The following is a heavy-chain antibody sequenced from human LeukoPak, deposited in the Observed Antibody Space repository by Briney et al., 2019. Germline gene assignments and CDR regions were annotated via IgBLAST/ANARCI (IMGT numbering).Heavy chain of an antibody. Sequence: ASVKVSCKASGYTFTDYFMHWVRQAPGQGLEWMEWINPNSGGTHYAQKFQGRVTMTRDTSISTAYMELSRLRSDDTAVYYCARDPGYSSPRGDYWGQGTLVTVSS. J-gene: IGHJ4*02. D-gene: IGHD5-18*01. CDR3: ARDPGYSSPRGDY. V-gene: IGHV1-2*02. CDR2: INPNSGGT. CDR1: GYTFTDYF.